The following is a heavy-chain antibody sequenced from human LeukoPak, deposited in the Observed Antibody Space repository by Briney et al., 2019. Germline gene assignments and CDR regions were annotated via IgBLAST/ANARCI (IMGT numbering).Heavy chain of an antibody. D-gene: IGHD3-22*01. CDR1: GYTFTSYG. J-gene: IGHJ3*02. CDR3: ARESPYYDSSGYYVPGAFDI. Sequence: ASVKVSCKASGYTFTSYGISWVRQAPGQGLEWMGWISAYNGNTNYAQKLQGRVTMTTDTFTSTAYMELRSLRSDDTAVYYCARESPYYDSSGYYVPGAFDIWGQGTMVTVSS. CDR2: ISAYNGNT. V-gene: IGHV1-18*01.